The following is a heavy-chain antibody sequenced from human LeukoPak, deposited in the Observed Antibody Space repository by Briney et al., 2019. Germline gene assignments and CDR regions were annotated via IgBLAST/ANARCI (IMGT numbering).Heavy chain of an antibody. CDR1: GGSISSRSYY. D-gene: IGHD3-22*01. CDR2: IYYSGST. V-gene: IGHV4-39*01. CDR3: ARSKYYYDSSGYPRTFDI. Sequence: SETLSLTCTVSGGSISSRSYYWGWIRQPRGKGLERIGSIYYSGSTYYNPSLKSRVTISVDTSKNQFSLKLSSVTAADTAVYYCARSKYYYDSSGYPRTFDIWGQGTMVTVSS. J-gene: IGHJ3*02.